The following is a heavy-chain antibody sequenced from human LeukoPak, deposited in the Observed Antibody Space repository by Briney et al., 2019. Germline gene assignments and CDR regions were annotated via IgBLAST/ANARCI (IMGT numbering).Heavy chain of an antibody. V-gene: IGHV4-4*07. D-gene: IGHD3-3*01. J-gene: IGHJ4*02. CDR1: GGSISSYY. CDR2: IYTSGST. Sequence: SETLSLTCTVSGGSISSYYWSWIRQPAAKGLEWIGRIYTSGSTNYNPSLKSRVTMSVDTSKNQFSLNLSSVTAADTAVYYCARAVSSGLWRGSDTSPFDYWGKGTLVTVSS. CDR3: ARAVSSGLWRGSDTSPFDY.